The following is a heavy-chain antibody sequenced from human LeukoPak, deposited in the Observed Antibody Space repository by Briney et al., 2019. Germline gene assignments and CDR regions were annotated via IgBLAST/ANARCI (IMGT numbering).Heavy chain of an antibody. Sequence: SQTLSLTCTVSGGSISSGGYYWSWIRQHPGKGLEWIGYIYYSGSTYYNPSLKSRVTISVDTSKNQFSLKLSSVTAADTAVYYCARTYSSGWFFDYWGQGTPVTVSS. J-gene: IGHJ4*02. CDR1: GGSISSGGYY. CDR3: ARTYSSGWFFDY. V-gene: IGHV4-31*03. CDR2: IYYSGST. D-gene: IGHD6-19*01.